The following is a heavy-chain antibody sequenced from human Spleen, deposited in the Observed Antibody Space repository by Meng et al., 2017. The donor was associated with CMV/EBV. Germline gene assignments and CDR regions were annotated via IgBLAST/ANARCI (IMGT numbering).Heavy chain of an antibody. CDR2: ISWNSGST. CDR1: GFTFDESA. CDR3: ARSRSRILRGGTPLEY. V-gene: IGHV3-9*01. Sequence: LSLTCAASGFTFDESAMHWVRQAPGKGLEWVSGISWNSGSTGYVDSVKGRFTISRDNAKNSLYLQMNSLRAEDTALYYCARSRSRILRGGTPLEYWGQGTLVTVSS. J-gene: IGHJ4*02. D-gene: IGHD2/OR15-2a*01.